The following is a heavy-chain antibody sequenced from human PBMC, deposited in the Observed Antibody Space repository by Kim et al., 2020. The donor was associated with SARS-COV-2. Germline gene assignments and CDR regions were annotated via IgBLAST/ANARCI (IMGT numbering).Heavy chain of an antibody. CDR2: IFPGDSDT. CDR1: RYNFAKYW. D-gene: IGHD1-7*01. J-gene: IGHJ5*01. CDR3: ARRAFSGATQNYFDS. V-gene: IGHV5-51*01. Sequence: GESLKISCEGSRYNFAKYWIGWVRQTPGKGLEWMGIIFPGDSDTRYNPSFEGQFTMSADVSVSTAYLQWRSLKTSDTAIYFCARRAFSGATQNYFDSWGPGTMVTVSS.